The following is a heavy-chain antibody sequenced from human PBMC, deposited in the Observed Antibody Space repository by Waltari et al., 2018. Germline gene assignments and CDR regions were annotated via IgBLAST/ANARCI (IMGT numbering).Heavy chain of an antibody. V-gene: IGHV3-23*01. CDR3: AKDNALHWFDP. D-gene: IGHD2-8*01. Sequence: YAMSWFRQAPVQGLDWVSTFNGKGGGTYYAGSVKGRFTISRDNSKDTLYLQMNSLRVEDTAVYFCAKDNALHWFDPWGQGTLVTVSS. J-gene: IGHJ5*02. CDR1: YA. CDR2: FNGKGGGT.